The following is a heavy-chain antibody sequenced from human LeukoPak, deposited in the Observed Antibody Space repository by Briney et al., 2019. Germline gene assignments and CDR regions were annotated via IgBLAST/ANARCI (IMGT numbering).Heavy chain of an antibody. CDR3: ARHPISSGVLDY. CDR1: GGSISSYY. D-gene: IGHD2/OR15-2a*01. Sequence: SETLSLTCTVSGGSISSYYWSWIRQPPGKGLEWIGYIYYSGSTNYNPSLKSRVTISVDTSKNQFSLKLSSVTAADTAVYYCARHPISSGVLDYWGQGTLVTVSS. CDR2: IYYSGST. V-gene: IGHV4-59*08. J-gene: IGHJ4*02.